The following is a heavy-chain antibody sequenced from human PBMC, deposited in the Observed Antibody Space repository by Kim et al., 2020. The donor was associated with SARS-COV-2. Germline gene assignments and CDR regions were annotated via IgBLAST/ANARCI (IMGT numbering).Heavy chain of an antibody. CDR1: GFTFDTYA. V-gene: IGHV3-23*01. J-gene: IGHJ6*02. CDR3: AKMVVMDGYNYYYYYGMDV. CDR2: ITGNGINK. D-gene: IGHD3-22*01. Sequence: GGSLRLSCVASGFTFDTYAMSWVRQAPGKGLEWVSVITGNGINKFFADSVRGRFTISRDNSKNTLFLQMNSLRDEDTALYYCAKMVVMDGYNYYYYYGMDVWGQRTTVTVSS.